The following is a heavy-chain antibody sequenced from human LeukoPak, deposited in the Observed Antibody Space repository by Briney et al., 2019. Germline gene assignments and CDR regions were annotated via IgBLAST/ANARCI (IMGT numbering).Heavy chain of an antibody. V-gene: IGHV1-46*01. Sequence: ASVKVSCKASGYTFTSYYMHWVRQAPRQGLEWMGIINPSGGSTSYAQKFQGRVTMTRDTSTSTVYMELSSLRSEDTAVYYCARDFGGVVVPAQWSFDYWGQGTLVTVSS. CDR2: INPSGGST. CDR1: GYTFTSYY. D-gene: IGHD2-2*01. CDR3: ARDFGGVVVPAQWSFDY. J-gene: IGHJ4*02.